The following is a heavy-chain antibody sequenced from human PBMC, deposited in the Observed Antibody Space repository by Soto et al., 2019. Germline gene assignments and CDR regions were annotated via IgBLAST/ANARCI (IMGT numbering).Heavy chain of an antibody. CDR1: GDSVSSNSAS. V-gene: IGHV6-1*01. CDR3: GRVAYGSGKTDH. Sequence: PAQTLSLTCAISGDSVSSNSASWNWIRQSPSRGLEWLGRTYYRSKWYNDYAVSVKSGITINPDTSKNQFSLQLKSVTLEVTAVYYCGRVAYGSGKTDHWGKGSLLRVCS. CDR2: TYYRSKWYN. J-gene: IGHJ4*02. D-gene: IGHD3-10*01.